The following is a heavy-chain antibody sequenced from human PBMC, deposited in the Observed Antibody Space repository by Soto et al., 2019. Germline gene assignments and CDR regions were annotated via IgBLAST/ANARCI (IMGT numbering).Heavy chain of an antibody. D-gene: IGHD4-17*01. CDR3: AKAVDDYAVVNC. V-gene: IGHV3-23*01. Sequence: GGSMRLSCAASGFTFSSYAMSWVRQTPGKGLEWVSGISGAGGTTYYADSVKGRFTISRDNSRNTLNLEMNSLRADDTALYYCAKAVDDYAVVNCWGQGALVTGSS. CDR2: ISGAGGTT. J-gene: IGHJ4*02. CDR1: GFTFSSYA.